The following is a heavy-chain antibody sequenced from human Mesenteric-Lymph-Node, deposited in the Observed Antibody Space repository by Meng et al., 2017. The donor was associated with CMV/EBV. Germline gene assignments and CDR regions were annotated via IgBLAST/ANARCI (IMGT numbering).Heavy chain of an antibody. CDR2: IYYNGST. D-gene: IGHD3-3*01. Sequence: SETLSLTCTVVGASAGRGSYSWNWIRQPPGKGLEWIGDIYYNGSTRYNPSLKSRGTISVDRSNNQFSLRLTSVTAADTAVYYCVRRLWSGYPFDYWGQGALVTVSS. J-gene: IGHJ4*02. V-gene: IGHV4-61*01. CDR1: GASAGRGSYS. CDR3: VRRLWSGYPFDY.